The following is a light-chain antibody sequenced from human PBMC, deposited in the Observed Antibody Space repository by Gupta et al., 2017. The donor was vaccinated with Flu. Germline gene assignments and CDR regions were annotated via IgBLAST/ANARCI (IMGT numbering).Light chain of an antibody. V-gene: IGLV6-57*01. CDR2: QDN. J-gene: IGLJ2*01. Sequence: GKTVTISCTRRIGSIASNYVHWYQQRPGSSPTTVIFQDNQRPSGVPDRFSGSIDSSSNSASLTISELKPEDEADYYCQSFDSRIFGGGTKLTVL. CDR1: IGSIASNY. CDR3: QSFDSRI.